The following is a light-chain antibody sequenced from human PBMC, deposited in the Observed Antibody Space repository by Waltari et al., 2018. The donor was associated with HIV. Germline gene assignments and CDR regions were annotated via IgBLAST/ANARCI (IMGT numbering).Light chain of an antibody. Sequence: QTVVTQEPSFSVSPGGTVTLTCGLSSGSVSTSYYPSWYQQTPGQAPRTLIYRPNTRSSGVPDRFAGSSLGNKAALTITGAQADDESDYYCVLYMGRGISLFGGGTKLTVL. CDR3: VLYMGRGISL. V-gene: IGLV8-61*01. J-gene: IGLJ2*01. CDR1: SGSVSTSYY. CDR2: RPN.